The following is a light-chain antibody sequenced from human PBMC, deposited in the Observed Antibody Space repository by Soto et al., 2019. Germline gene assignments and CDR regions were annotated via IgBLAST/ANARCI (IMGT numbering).Light chain of an antibody. V-gene: IGKV1-17*03. J-gene: IGKJ2*01. CDR3: LQHRDYPYT. CDR1: QGISKS. Sequence: DIQMTQSPSAMSASVGDRVTITCRASQGISKSLAWFQQSPGKVPKRLIYAASTLQSGVPSRFSGSGSGTDVTLTISSLQSEDSATYYCLQHRDYPYTFGQGTKVEIK. CDR2: AAS.